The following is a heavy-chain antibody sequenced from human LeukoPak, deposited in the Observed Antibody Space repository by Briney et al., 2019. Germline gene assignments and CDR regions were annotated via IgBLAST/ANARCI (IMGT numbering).Heavy chain of an antibody. D-gene: IGHD6-13*01. Sequence: GESLKISCNVSGYSFTNYWIGWVRQLPGKGLEWVAIIYPGASDSSYSPSFQGHVTISVDKSINTAYLHWSSLKASDTAMYYCATGGVYSSNFDYWGQGTLVTVSS. J-gene: IGHJ4*02. V-gene: IGHV5-51*01. CDR3: ATGGVYSSNFDY. CDR1: GYSFTNYW. CDR2: IYPGASDS.